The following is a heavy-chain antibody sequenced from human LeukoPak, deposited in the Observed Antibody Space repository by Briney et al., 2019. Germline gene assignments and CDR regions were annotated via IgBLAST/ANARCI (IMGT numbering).Heavy chain of an antibody. V-gene: IGHV4-61*02. CDR1: GGSISIRNYY. CDR2: IYTSGST. D-gene: IGHD4-23*01. J-gene: IGHJ4*02. Sequence: ASQTLSLTCTVSGGSISIRNYYWSWIRQPAGKGLEWIGRIYTSGSTNYNPSLKSRVTISVDTSKNQFSLKLSSVTAADAAVYYCARHRNGGNLGFDYWGQGTLVTVSS. CDR3: ARHRNGGNLGFDY.